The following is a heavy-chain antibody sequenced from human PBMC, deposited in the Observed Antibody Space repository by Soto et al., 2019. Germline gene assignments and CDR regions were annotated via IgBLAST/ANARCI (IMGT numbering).Heavy chain of an antibody. CDR1: GFTFSSYA. CDR2: ISGSGGST. Sequence: GGSLRLSCAASGFTFSSYAMSWVRQAPGKGLEWVSAISGSGGSTYYADSVKGRFTISRDNSKNTLYLQMNSLGAEDTAVYYCASTHATGVLVEQQLVLWPGTYYFDYWGQGTLVTISS. V-gene: IGHV3-23*01. D-gene: IGHD6-13*01. J-gene: IGHJ4*02. CDR3: ASTHATGVLVEQQLVLWPGTYYFDY.